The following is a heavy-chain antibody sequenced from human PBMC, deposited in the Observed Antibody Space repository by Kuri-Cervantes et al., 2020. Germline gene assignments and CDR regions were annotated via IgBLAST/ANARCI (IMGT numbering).Heavy chain of an antibody. CDR3: ARSNGGGFDL. V-gene: IGHV3-74*01. J-gene: IGHJ4*02. CDR1: GFTISTSW. CDR2: ISSDGTTT. D-gene: IGHD2-8*01. Sequence: GESLKISCAASGFTISTSWMHWVRQAPGKGLVWVSRISSDGTTTSYVDSVKGRSTISRDSAKNTLYLQLSSLRAEDTAVYYCARSNGGGFDLWGQGTPVTVSS.